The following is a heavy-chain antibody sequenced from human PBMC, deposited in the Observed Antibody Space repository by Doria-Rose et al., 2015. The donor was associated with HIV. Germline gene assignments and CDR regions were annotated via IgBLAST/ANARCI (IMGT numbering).Heavy chain of an antibody. CDR1: GVSLSSPGMG. CDR2: IFSDDER. J-gene: IGHJ4*02. D-gene: IGHD6-13*01. CDR3: ARIKSSRWYHKYYFDF. V-gene: IGHV2-26*01. Sequence: QDSGPVLVKPTETLTLTCTVSGVSLSSPGMGASWIRQPPGKALEWLANIFSDDERSYKTSLKSRLTISRGTSKSQVVLTMTDMDPVDIATYYCARIKSSRWYHKYYFDFWGQGTLVIVSA.